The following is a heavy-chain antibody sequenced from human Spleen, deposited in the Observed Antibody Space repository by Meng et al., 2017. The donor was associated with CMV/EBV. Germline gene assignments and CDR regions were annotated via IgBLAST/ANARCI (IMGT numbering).Heavy chain of an antibody. V-gene: IGHV1-69*05. D-gene: IGHD2-2*01. J-gene: IGHJ4*02. CDR1: GGTFSSYA. Sequence: SGGTFSSYASSWVRQAPGQGLEWMGGIIPIFGTANYAQKFQGRVTITTDESTSTAYMELSSLRSEDTAVYYCARSFRAPAASHFDYWGQGTLVTVSS. CDR3: ARSFRAPAASHFDY. CDR2: IIPIFGTA.